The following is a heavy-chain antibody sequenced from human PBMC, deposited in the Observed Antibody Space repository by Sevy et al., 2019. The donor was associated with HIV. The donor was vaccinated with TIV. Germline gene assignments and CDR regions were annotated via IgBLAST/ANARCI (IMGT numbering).Heavy chain of an antibody. CDR2: ISDTSTTI. J-gene: IGHJ6*02. V-gene: IGHV3-48*01. D-gene: IGHD6-6*01. CDR1: GFTFSSYS. Sequence: GGSLRLSCAASGFTFSSYSMNWVRQAPGKGLEWVSYISDTSTTISYADSVKGRFTISRDNAKNSLYLQMNSLRAEDTALYYCARGLAALPGYYYGLDVWGQGTTVTVSS. CDR3: ARGLAALPGYYYGLDV.